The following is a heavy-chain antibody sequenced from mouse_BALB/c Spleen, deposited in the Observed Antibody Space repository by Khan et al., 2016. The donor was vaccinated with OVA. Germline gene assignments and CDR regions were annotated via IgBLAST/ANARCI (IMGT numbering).Heavy chain of an antibody. CDR2: IYPSDGYT. Sequence: VQLQQPGAELVRPGASVKLSCKASGYTFTNYFINWVKQRPGQGLEWIGNIYPSDGYTTYNQKFKDMATLTVDKSSSTAYMHLSSPTSDDSAVYYCTRHGSSYDAMDYWGQGTSVTVSS. J-gene: IGHJ4*01. V-gene: IGHV1-69*02. CDR1: GYTFTNYF. CDR3: TRHGSSYDAMDY. D-gene: IGHD1-1*01.